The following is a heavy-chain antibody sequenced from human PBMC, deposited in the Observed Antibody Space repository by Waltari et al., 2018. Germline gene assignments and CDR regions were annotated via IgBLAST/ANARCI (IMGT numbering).Heavy chain of an antibody. CDR2: IYYSGST. J-gene: IGHJ4*02. CDR1: GGSISSGGYY. V-gene: IGHV4-31*03. CDR3: ARAVPAPHYYFDY. Sequence: QVQLQESGPGLVKPSQTLSLTCTVSGGSISSGGYYWRWIRQHPGKGLEWIGYIYYSGSTYYNPSLKSRVTISVDTSKNQFSLKLSSVTAADTAVYYCARAVPAPHYYFDYWGQGTLVTVSS. D-gene: IGHD3-10*01.